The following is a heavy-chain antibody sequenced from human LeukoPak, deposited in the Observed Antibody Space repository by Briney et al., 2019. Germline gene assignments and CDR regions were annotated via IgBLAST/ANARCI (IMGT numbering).Heavy chain of an antibody. D-gene: IGHD2/OR15-2a*01. CDR1: GGSISSYY. J-gene: IGHJ3*02. V-gene: IGHV4-59*01. CDR2: IYYSGST. Sequence: SETLSLTCTVSGGSISSYYWSWLRQPPGKGLEWIGYIYYSGSTNYNPSLKSRVTISVDTSKNQFSLKLSSVTAADTAVYYFARHVFYDDAFDIWGQGTMVTVSS. CDR3: ARHVFYDDAFDI.